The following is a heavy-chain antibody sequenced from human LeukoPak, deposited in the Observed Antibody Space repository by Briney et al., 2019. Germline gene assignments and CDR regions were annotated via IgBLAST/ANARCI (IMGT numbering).Heavy chain of an antibody. J-gene: IGHJ5*02. CDR3: ARVFQGGYYDILTGYLPGGFDP. D-gene: IGHD3-9*01. CDR2: INPNSGGT. Sequence: ASVKVSCKTSGYTFTDYYIHWVRQAPGQGLEWMGWINPNSGGTNYPQKFQGRVTMTRDTSLSTAYMELNRLRSDDTAVYYCARVFQGGYYDILTGYLPGGFDPWGQGTLVTVSS. CDR1: GYTFTDYY. V-gene: IGHV1-2*02.